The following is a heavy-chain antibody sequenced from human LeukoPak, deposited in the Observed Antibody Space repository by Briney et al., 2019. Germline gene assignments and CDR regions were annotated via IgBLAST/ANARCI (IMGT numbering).Heavy chain of an antibody. J-gene: IGHJ4*02. CDR3: ARGIVPAAIFDY. CDR1: GFTFTGYY. Sequence: ASVKVSCKASGFTFTGYYMHWVRQAPGQGLEWMGWINPNSGGTNYAQKFQGRVTMTRDTSISTAYMELSRLRSDDTAVYYCARGIVPAAIFDYWGQGTLVTVSS. CDR2: INPNSGGT. V-gene: IGHV1-2*02. D-gene: IGHD2-2*01.